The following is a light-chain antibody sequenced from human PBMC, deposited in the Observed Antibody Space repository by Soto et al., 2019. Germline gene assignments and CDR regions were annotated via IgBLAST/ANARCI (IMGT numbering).Light chain of an antibody. CDR3: QQLSTYPLT. CDR1: QGISSY. CDR2: DAS. Sequence: IQLTQSPSSLSASLGDRVTITCRASQGISSYLAWYQQKPGKAPKLLIYDASTLQSGVPSEFSGSGSGTDFTLTISSLQPEDFATYYCQQLSTYPLTFGGGTKVDIK. J-gene: IGKJ4*01. V-gene: IGKV1-9*01.